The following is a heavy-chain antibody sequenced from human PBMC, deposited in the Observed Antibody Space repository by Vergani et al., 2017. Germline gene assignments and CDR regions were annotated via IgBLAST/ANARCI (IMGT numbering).Heavy chain of an antibody. CDR3: ASRVNSSGGLDV. D-gene: IGHD1/OR15-1a*01. CDR1: GFSFSDHY. V-gene: IGHV3-11*04. CDR2: ISNSGNTI. J-gene: IGHJ6*02. Sequence: QVQLVESGGGLVKPGGSLRLSCAASGFSFSDHYMTWIRQAPGKGLEWVSYISNSGNTIEYADSVKGRFSISRDNAKNSVYLQMSSLTVDDTGVYYCASRVNSSGGLDVWGQGATVTVSS.